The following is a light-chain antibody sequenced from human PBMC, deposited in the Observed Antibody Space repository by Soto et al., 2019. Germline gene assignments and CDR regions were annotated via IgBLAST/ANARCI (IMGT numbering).Light chain of an antibody. CDR1: SSDVASYNL. CDR2: EGS. J-gene: IGLJ2*01. V-gene: IGLV2-23*03. CDR3: CSYAGSSTFDVV. Sequence: QSALTQPASVSGSPGQSITISCTGTSSDVASYNLVSWYQQHPGKAPKLMTYEGSKRPSGVSNRFSGSKSGNTASLTISGLQAEDEADYYCCSYAGSSTFDVVFGGGTKRTVL.